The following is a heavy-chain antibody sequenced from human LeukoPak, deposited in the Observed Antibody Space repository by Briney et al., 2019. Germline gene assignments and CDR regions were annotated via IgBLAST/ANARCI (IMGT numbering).Heavy chain of an antibody. J-gene: IGHJ5*02. CDR3: ARDRRYSSSWYSSWFDP. CDR1: GGSISSYY. D-gene: IGHD6-13*01. V-gene: IGHV4-59*01. CDR2: IYYSGST. Sequence: SKTLSLTCTVSGGSISSYYWSWIRQPPGKGLEWIGYIYYSGSTNYNPSLKSRVTISVDTSKNQFSLKLSSVTAADTAVYYCARDRRYSSSWYSSWFDPWGQGTLVTVSS.